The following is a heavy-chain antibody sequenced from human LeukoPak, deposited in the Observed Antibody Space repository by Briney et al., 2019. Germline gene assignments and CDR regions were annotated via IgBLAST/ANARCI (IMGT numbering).Heavy chain of an antibody. CDR2: ISGSGGGT. D-gene: IGHD2/OR15-2a*01. CDR3: ARTLFYCNTISCYYMDV. CDR1: GFTFSSSA. V-gene: IGHV3-23*01. J-gene: IGHJ6*03. Sequence: GGSLRLSCAASGFTFSSSAMSWVRQAPGKGLEWVSAISGSGGGTYYADSVMGRLTISRDNSKNTLYLQMNSLRAEDTAIYYCARTLFYCNTISCYYMDVWGKGTTVTVSS.